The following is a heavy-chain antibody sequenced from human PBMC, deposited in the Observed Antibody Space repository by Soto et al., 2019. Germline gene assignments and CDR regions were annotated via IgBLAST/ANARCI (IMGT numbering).Heavy chain of an antibody. CDR1: GESFGGYY. J-gene: IGHJ4*02. CDR3: ARAPPYDYGWGSYRTRFDY. V-gene: IGHV4-34*01. D-gene: IGHD3-16*02. CDR2: INHSGST. Sequence: ETLSLRCAVYGESFGGYYWSWIRQPPGKGLEWIGEINHSGSTNYNPSLQSRVTISVDTSKNQFSLKLSSVTAADTAVYYCARAPPYDYGWGSYRTRFDYWGQGTLVTVSS.